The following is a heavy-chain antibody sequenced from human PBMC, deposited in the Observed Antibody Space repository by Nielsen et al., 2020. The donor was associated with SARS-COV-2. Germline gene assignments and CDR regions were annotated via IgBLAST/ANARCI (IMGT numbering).Heavy chain of an antibody. CDR3: ARGGRITFGGADDAFDI. CDR1: GGSISSGGYC. V-gene: IGHV4-30-2*01. D-gene: IGHD3-16*01. Sequence: SETLSLTCAVSGGSISSGGYCWSWLRQPPGKGLEWIGYIYHSGRTYYNPSLKSRVTISVDRSKNQFSLKLSSVTAADTAVYFCARGGRITFGGADDAFDIWGQGTMVTVSS. J-gene: IGHJ3*02. CDR2: IYHSGRT.